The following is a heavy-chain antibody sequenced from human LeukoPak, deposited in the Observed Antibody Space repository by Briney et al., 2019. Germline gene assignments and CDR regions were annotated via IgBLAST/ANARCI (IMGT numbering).Heavy chain of an antibody. V-gene: IGHV3-21*01. J-gene: IGHJ4*02. Sequence: GGSLRLSCAASGFTFSGYTMTWVRQAPGKGLEWVSSISNSSTYIYYADSVKGRFTISRDNVQNSLYLQMNSLRAEDTAVYYCARWVCSSTSCFYFDNWGQGTLVVVSS. D-gene: IGHD2-2*01. CDR3: ARWVCSSTSCFYFDN. CDR1: GFTFSGYT. CDR2: ISNSSTYI.